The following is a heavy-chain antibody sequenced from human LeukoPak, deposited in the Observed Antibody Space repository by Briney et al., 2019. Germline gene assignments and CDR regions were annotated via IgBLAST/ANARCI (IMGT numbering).Heavy chain of an antibody. J-gene: IGHJ4*02. Sequence: GGSLRLSCAASGFTFNGYGMSWVRQSPGKGLEWVSHISGSGGSTYYADSVKGRFTISRDNSKNTLYLQMNSLRAEDTAVYYCATTAGKSRDPDYWGQGTLVTVSS. CDR2: ISGSGGST. V-gene: IGHV3-23*01. CDR3: ATTAGKSRDPDY. CDR1: GFTFNGYG. D-gene: IGHD6-13*01.